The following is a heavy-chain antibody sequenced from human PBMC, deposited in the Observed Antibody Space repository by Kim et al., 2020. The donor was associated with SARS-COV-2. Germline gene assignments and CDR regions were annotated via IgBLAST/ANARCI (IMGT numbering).Heavy chain of an antibody. Sequence: GGSLRLSCATSGFTFSSYRMHWVRQAPGKGLEWVSRIHSGEGTNYDESAKDGFTISSDNNNNKLHLQLISQITEDTTAEYYATNVYGTWG. V-gene: IGHV3-74*01. CDR3: ATNVYGT. J-gene: IGHJ5*01. CDR2: IHSGEGT. D-gene: IGHD3-10*01. CDR1: GFTFSSYR.